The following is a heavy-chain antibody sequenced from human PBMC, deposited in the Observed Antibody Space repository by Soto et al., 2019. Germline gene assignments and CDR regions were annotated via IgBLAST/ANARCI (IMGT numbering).Heavy chain of an antibody. CDR2: IKSDGTVT. CDR1: GITFSTYR. D-gene: IGHD3-3*01. Sequence: EVQLVESGGGLVQPGGSLRLSCVVSGITFSTYRMHWVRQAPGKGLVWVSHIKSDGTVTHYTDSVRGRFIISRDNAKNTLFLQMNSLRADDTAVYYCARDKYECWTGYDLDYWGQGTLVTFSS. CDR3: ARDKYECWTGYDLDY. J-gene: IGHJ4*02. V-gene: IGHV3-74*01.